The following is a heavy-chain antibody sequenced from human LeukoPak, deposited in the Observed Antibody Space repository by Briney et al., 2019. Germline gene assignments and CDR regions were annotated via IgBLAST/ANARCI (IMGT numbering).Heavy chain of an antibody. Sequence: GGSLRLSCAASGFTFDDYAMHWVRQAPGKGLEWVSGISWNSGSIGYADSVKGRFTISRDNAKNSLYLQMNSLRAEDTALYYCAKTPTNYYGSGSAHFDYWGQGTLVTVSS. V-gene: IGHV3-9*01. J-gene: IGHJ4*02. CDR3: AKTPTNYYGSGSAHFDY. CDR2: ISWNSGSI. CDR1: GFTFDDYA. D-gene: IGHD3-10*01.